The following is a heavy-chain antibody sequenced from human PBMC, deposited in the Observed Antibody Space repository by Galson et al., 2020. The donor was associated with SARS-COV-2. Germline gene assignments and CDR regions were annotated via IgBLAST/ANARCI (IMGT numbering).Heavy chain of an antibody. CDR1: GGTISSYY. CDR2: IYYSGST. D-gene: IGHD2-2*01. J-gene: IGHJ5*02. Sequence: ASETLSLSCTVSGGTISSYYWSWIRQPPGKGLEWIGYIYYSGSTNYNPSLKSRVTISVDTSKNQFSLKLSSVTAADTAVYYCAREGVPAAMWDWFDPWGQGALVAFSS. V-gene: IGHV4-59*01. CDR3: AREGVPAAMWDWFDP.